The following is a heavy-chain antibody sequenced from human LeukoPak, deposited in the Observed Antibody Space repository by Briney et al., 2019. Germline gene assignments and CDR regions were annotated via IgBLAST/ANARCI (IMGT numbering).Heavy chain of an antibody. Sequence: GVLRLSCAASGFTFSSYAINWVRQAPGKGPEWDSIISGYGDSTYYADSVKGRFTISRDNSKNTLYLQMNSLRAEDTAVYYCAKVGHEWELRSAFDIWGQGTMVTVSS. V-gene: IGHV3-23*01. CDR2: ISGYGDST. D-gene: IGHD1-26*01. J-gene: IGHJ3*02. CDR1: GFTFSSYA. CDR3: AKVGHEWELRSAFDI.